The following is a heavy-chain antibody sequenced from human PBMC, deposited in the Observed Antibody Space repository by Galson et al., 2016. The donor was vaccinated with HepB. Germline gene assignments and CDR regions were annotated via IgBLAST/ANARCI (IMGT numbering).Heavy chain of an antibody. CDR1: GYSFSDHY. CDR3: ARESVIYDSSFAY. D-gene: IGHD3-22*01. Sequence: SVKVSCKASGYSFSDHYIHWVRQAPGQGLEWMGWINSNSGATKYAEKFQDWVTMTRDTSISTAYMELRRLRSDDTAVYYCARESVIYDSSFAYWGQGTLITVSS. J-gene: IGHJ4*02. CDR2: INSNSGAT. V-gene: IGHV1-2*04.